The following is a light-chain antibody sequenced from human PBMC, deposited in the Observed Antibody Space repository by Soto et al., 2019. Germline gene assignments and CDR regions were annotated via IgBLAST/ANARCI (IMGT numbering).Light chain of an antibody. CDR2: GVN. J-gene: IGLJ1*01. V-gene: IGLV2-14*03. CDR3: CSYTTSTTYV. Sequence: QSALTQPASVSGSPGQSITISCTGTVSDVGGYDSVSWYQQHPGRAPKLIIYGVNNRPSGVSNRFSASKSADTASLTISGLQAEGEANYYCCSYTTSTTYVFGTGTKLTVL. CDR1: VSDVGGYDS.